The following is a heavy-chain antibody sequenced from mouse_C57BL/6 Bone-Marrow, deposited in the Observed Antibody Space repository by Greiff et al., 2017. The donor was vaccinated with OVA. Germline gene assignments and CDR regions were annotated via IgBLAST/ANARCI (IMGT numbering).Heavy chain of an antibody. J-gene: IGHJ4*01. Sequence: QVQLQQSGAELVRPGTSVKMSCKASGYTFTNYWIGWAKQRPGHGLEWIGDIYPGGGYTNYNEKFKGKATLTADKSSSTAYMQFSSLTSEDSAIYYCARQGTYYSNYVAMDYWGQGTSVTVSS. CDR1: GYTFTNYW. CDR3: ARQGTYYSNYVAMDY. D-gene: IGHD2-5*01. CDR2: IYPGGGYT. V-gene: IGHV1-63*01.